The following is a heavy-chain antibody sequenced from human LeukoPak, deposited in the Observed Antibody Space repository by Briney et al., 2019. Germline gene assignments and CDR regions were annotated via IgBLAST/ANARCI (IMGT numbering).Heavy chain of an antibody. Sequence: GASVKVSCKASGYTFTDYYMHGVRQAPGQGVEWMGWINPNDGDTNYAPKFQGRVTMTRDTSISTAHMEVSRLRSDDTAVYYCARANFLYCISTTCLFDYWGQGTLVTVSS. CDR3: ARANFLYCISTTCLFDY. CDR2: INPNDGDT. D-gene: IGHD2-2*01. J-gene: IGHJ4*02. CDR1: GYTFTDYY. V-gene: IGHV1-2*02.